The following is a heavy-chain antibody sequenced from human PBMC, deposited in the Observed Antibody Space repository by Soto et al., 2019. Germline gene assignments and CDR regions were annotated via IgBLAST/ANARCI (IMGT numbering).Heavy chain of an antibody. CDR2: IYWNDDK. Sequence: QITLRESGPTLVKPTQTLTLTCTFSGFSLNTYGVGVGWIRQPPGKALEWLAFIYWNDDKRYSSFLNSRLTIPSDTSNSQVVLAVTDMDPLDTGTHFCVHRVLAGQQIDYWGQGTLVTVSS. V-gene: IGHV2-5*01. CDR1: GFSLNTYGVG. J-gene: IGHJ4*02. CDR3: VHRVLAGQQIDY. D-gene: IGHD2-15*01.